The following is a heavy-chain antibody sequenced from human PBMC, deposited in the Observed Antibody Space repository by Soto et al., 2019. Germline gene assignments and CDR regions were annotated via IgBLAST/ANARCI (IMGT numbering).Heavy chain of an antibody. D-gene: IGHD5-18*01. V-gene: IGHV1-18*01. CDR3: ARGPDNYGSANFDY. CDR2: VSPHNGNT. Sequence: QVQLIQSGGEVKKPGASVKVSCKASGYTFTSYDISWVRQAPGQGLEWMGWVSPHNGNTNYAQKFQGRVTITTDTSASTAYMELRSLRSDDTAMYYCARGPDNYGSANFDYWGQGTLVTVSS. CDR1: GYTFTSYD. J-gene: IGHJ4*02.